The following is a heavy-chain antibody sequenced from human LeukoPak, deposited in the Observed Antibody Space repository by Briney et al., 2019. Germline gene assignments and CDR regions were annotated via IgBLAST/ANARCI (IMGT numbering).Heavy chain of an antibody. V-gene: IGHV4-4*07. D-gene: IGHD6-13*01. CDR1: GGSISSYY. Sequence: TSETLSPTCTVSGGSISSYYWSWIRQPPGKGLEWIGRIYTSGSTNYNPSLKSRVTMSVDTSKNQFSLKLSSVTAADTAVYYCAREGIAAAGFRFDYWGQGTLVTVSS. J-gene: IGHJ4*02. CDR2: IYTSGST. CDR3: AREGIAAAGFRFDY.